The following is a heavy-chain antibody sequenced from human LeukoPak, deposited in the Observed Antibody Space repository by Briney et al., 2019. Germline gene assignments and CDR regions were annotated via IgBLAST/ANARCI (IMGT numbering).Heavy chain of an antibody. CDR3: AKDTIGSNSSGWNY. CDR1: GFTFSSYV. CDR2: ISYDGSNK. Sequence: GGSLRLSCAASGFTFSSYVMSWVRQAPGKGLEWVAVISYDGSNKYYADSVKGRFTISRDNSKNTLYLQMNSLRAEDTAVYYCAKDTIGSNSSGWNYWGQGTLVTVSS. V-gene: IGHV3-30*18. J-gene: IGHJ4*02. D-gene: IGHD6-19*01.